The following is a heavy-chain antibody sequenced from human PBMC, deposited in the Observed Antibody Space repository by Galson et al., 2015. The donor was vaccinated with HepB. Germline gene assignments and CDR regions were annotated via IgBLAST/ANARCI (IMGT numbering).Heavy chain of an antibody. CDR1: GFTFSSYA. V-gene: IGHV3-23*01. D-gene: IGHD6-6*01. J-gene: IGHJ5*02. CDR3: AKVSYSGSSGRRGWFDP. Sequence: SLRLSCAASGFTFSSYAMSWVRQAPGKGLEWVLGISDSGGSIYYANSVKGRFTISRDNSKNTLYLQMNSLRAEDTAVYYCAKVSYSGSSGRRGWFDPWGQGTLVTVSS. CDR2: ISDSGGSI.